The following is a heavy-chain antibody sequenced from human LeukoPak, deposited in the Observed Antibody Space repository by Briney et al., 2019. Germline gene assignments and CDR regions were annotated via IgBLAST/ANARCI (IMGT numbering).Heavy chain of an antibody. CDR2: IYYSGST. V-gene: IGHV4-59*08. J-gene: IGHJ3*02. CDR1: GGSISSYY. CDR3: ARNIMFRGTQNTPANAFDI. Sequence: SETLSLTCTVSGGSISSYYWSWIRQPPGKGLEWIGYIYYSGSTNYNPSLKSRVTISVDTSKNQFPLKLSSVTAADTAMYYCARNIMFRGTQNTPANAFDIWGQGTMVTVSS. D-gene: IGHD3-10*01.